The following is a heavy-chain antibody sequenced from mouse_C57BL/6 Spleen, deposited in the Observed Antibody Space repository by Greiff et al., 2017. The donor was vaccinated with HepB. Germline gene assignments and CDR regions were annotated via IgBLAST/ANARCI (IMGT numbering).Heavy chain of an antibody. V-gene: IGHV3-6*01. CDR1: GYSITSGYY. CDR3: ARGHYYGYYFDY. CDR2: ISYDGSN. D-gene: IGHD1-2*01. Sequence: EVKLQESGPGLVKPSQSLSLTCSVTGYSITSGYYWNWIRQFPGNKLEWMGYISYDGSNNYNPSLKNRISITRDTSKNQFFLKLNYVTTEDTATYYCARGHYYGYYFDYWGQGTTLTVSS. J-gene: IGHJ2*01.